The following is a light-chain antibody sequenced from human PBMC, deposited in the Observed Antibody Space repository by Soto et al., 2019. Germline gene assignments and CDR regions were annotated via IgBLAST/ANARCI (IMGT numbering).Light chain of an antibody. CDR3: QQYNNWPPWT. CDR2: GAS. CDR1: QSVSSN. Sequence: EIVMTQSPATLSESPGERATLSCRASQSVSSNLAWYQQKPGQAPRLLIYGASTRATGIPARFSGSGSGTEFTLTISSLQAEDFAVYYCQQYNNWPPWTFGPGTKVELK. V-gene: IGKV3-15*01. J-gene: IGKJ1*01.